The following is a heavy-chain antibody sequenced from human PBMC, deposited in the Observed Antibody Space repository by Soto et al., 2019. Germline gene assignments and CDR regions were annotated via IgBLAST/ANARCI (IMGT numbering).Heavy chain of an antibody. J-gene: IGHJ4*02. CDR1: GGSISSYY. V-gene: IGHV4-59*01. CDR2: SYYSGST. Sequence: QVQLQESGPGLVKPSETLSLTCTVSGGSISSYYWSWIRQPPGKGLEWIGYSYYSGSTNYNPSHKSRLTRSVDTSKNQFSLKLSSVTAADTAVYYCWRGIRSGGDCYLWDCVQGTLVTVSS. CDR3: WRGIRSGGDCYLWD. D-gene: IGHD2-21*02.